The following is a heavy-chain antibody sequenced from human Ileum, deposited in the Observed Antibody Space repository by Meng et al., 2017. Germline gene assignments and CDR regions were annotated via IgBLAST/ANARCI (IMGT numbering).Heavy chain of an antibody. Sequence: SVKVSCKALGGIFSNYVIGWVRQAPGQGLEWMGGINAIFGTTNYAQKFQDRVTITSDESTRTVYIELTRLTSEDTAVYFCARKAGNCISTTCYSLDYWGQGTLVTVSS. CDR1: GGIFSNYV. CDR2: INAIFGTT. CDR3: ARKAGNCISTTCYSLDY. V-gene: IGHV1-69*13. D-gene: IGHD2-2*01. J-gene: IGHJ4*02.